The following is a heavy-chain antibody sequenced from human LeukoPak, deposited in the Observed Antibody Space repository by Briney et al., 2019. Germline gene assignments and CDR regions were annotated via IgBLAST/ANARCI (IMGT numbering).Heavy chain of an antibody. V-gene: IGHV3-15*01. CDR1: GFTFSKAW. CDR2: IKSKTDGGTT. D-gene: IGHD2-2*01. Sequence: GGSLRLSCAASGFTFSKAWMSWVRQAPGKGLEWVGRIKSKTDGGTTDYAAAVKGRFTISRDDSKSMLYLQMNSLKTEDTAVYYCTGGYCTGTSCPDYWGQGTLVTVSS. J-gene: IGHJ4*02. CDR3: TGGYCTGTSCPDY.